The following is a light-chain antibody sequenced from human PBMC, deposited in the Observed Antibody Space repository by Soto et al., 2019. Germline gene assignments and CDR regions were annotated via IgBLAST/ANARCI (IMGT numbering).Light chain of an antibody. CDR3: QTWDTGIVL. Sequence: PVLTQPPSASASLGASVRLTCTLSSGHTNYAIAWHQLQPEKGPRYLMKLDSDGSHTKGDGIPNRFSGSSSGAERYLTISSLQSDDEADYYCQTWDTGIVLFGGGTQLTVL. CDR2: LDSDGSH. J-gene: IGLJ2*01. V-gene: IGLV4-69*01. CDR1: SGHTNYA.